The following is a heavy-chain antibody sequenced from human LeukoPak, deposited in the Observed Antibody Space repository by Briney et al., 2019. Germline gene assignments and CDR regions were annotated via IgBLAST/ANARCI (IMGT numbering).Heavy chain of an antibody. D-gene: IGHD1-26*01. V-gene: IGHV3-7*01. J-gene: IGHJ3*02. CDR1: GFSLSNFW. Sequence: PRGSLRHSSAGSGFSLSNFWMNWVRQAPGKGLEWVANIKQDGSEKYYVDSVKGRFTISRDNAKNSLYLQMNSLRAEDTAVYYCASSIVGGPCGDFDIWGQGTMVTVSS. CDR3: ASSIVGGPCGDFDI. CDR2: IKQDGSEK.